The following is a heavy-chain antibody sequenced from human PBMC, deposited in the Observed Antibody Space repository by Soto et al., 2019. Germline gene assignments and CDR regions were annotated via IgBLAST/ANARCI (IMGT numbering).Heavy chain of an antibody. V-gene: IGHV3-33*01. CDR1: GFTFSSYG. J-gene: IGHJ3*02. D-gene: IGHD6-13*01. Sequence: QVPLVESGGGVVQPGRSLRLSCAASGFTFSSYGMHWVRQAPGKGLEWVAVIWYDGSNKYYADSVKGRFTISRDNSKNTLYLQMNSLRAEDTAVYYCARWQQLVQGGFDAFDIWGQGTMVTVSS. CDR2: IWYDGSNK. CDR3: ARWQQLVQGGFDAFDI.